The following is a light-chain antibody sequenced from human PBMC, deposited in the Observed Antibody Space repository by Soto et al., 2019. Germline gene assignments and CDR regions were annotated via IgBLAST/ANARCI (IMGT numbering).Light chain of an antibody. CDR3: QQYITYPYA. CDR2: EAS. J-gene: IGKJ1*01. CDR1: QSTSTW. Sequence: DIQMTQSPSTLSASVGDRVTITCRASQSTSTWLAWYQQRPGKTPKLLISEASKLEIGVPSRFSGSGSGTEFTLTISSLQPDDFATYYCQQYITYPYAFGQGTKVEIK. V-gene: IGKV1-5*03.